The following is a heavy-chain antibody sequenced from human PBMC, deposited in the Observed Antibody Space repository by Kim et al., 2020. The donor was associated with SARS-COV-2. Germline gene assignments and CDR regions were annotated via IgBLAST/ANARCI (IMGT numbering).Heavy chain of an antibody. CDR3: ASIHDYYGSGSVIDY. J-gene: IGHJ4*02. D-gene: IGHD3-10*01. CDR1: GFTFSSYS. V-gene: IGHV3-21*01. CDR2: ISSSSSYI. Sequence: GGSLRLSCAASGFTFSSYSMNWVRQAPGKGLEWVSSISSSSSYIYYADSVKGRFTISRDNAKNSLYLQMNSLRAEDTAVYYCASIHDYYGSGSVIDYWGQGTLVTVSS.